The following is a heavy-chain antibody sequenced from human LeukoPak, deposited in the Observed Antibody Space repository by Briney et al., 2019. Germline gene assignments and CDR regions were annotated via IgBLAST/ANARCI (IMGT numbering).Heavy chain of an antibody. J-gene: IGHJ5*02. CDR3: ARGYSSGWSNPENWFDP. D-gene: IGHD6-13*01. CDR2: IYYSGST. V-gene: IGHV4-31*03. CDR1: GGSISSGGYY. Sequence: SETLSLTCTVSGGSISSGGYYWSWIRQHPGKGLEWIGYIYYSGSTYYNPSLKSRVTISVDTSKNQFSLKLSSVTAADTAVYYCARGYSSGWSNPENWFDPWGQGTLVTVSS.